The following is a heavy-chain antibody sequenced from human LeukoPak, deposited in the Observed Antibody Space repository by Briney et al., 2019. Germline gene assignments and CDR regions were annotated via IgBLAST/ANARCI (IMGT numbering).Heavy chain of an antibody. Sequence: GGSLRLSCAASGFIFSDSGMSWVRQAPGMGLEWVSAISGSGGSKYYADSVKGRFTVSRDSSKNTLYLQMSGLRADDTAVYYCARDGTPGAYWGQGTRVTVSS. V-gene: IGHV3-23*01. CDR3: ARDGTPGAY. D-gene: IGHD2-15*01. CDR2: ISGSGGSK. J-gene: IGHJ4*02. CDR1: GFIFSDSG.